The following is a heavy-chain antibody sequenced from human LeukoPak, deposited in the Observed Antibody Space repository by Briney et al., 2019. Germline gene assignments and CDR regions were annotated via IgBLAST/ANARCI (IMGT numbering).Heavy chain of an antibody. Sequence: SETLSLTCTFSGGSITSYYWSWIRQPPGKGLEWIGYIYYTGSTNYNPSLKSRVTISVDTSKNQFSLKLSSVTAADTAVYYCARVLWKGSSPGDDYWGQGTLVTVSS. V-gene: IGHV4-59*08. J-gene: IGHJ4*02. CDR1: GGSITSYY. CDR2: IYYTGST. D-gene: IGHD6-6*01. CDR3: ARVLWKGSSPGDDY.